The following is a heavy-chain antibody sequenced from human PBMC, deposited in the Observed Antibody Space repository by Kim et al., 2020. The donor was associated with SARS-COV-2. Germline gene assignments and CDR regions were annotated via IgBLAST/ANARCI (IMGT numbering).Heavy chain of an antibody. CDR3: ARGSGWAFDY. D-gene: IGHD6-19*01. J-gene: IGHJ4*02. Sequence: TEYSRKFRGGVTITRDTTASTAYMELSSLRSEDTAVYYCARGSGWAFDYWGQGTLVTVAS. CDR2: T. V-gene: IGHV1-3*01.